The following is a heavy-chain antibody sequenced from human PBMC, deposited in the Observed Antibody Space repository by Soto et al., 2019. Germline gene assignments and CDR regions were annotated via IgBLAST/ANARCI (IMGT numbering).Heavy chain of an antibody. V-gene: IGHV4-39*01. J-gene: IGHJ6*02. D-gene: IGHD6-6*01. CDR1: GGSISSSSYY. CDR2: IYYSGST. CDR3: ARIIAARRYFYYYVMDV. Sequence: SETLSLTCTVSGGSISSSSYYWGWIRQPPGKGLEWIGSIYYSGSTYYNPSLKSRVTISVDTSKNQFSLKLSSVTAADTAVYYCARIIAARRYFYYYVMDVWGQGTTVTVSS.